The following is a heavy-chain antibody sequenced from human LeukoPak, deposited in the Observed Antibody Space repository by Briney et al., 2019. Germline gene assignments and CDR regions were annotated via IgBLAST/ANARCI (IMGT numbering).Heavy chain of an antibody. V-gene: IGHV3-30-3*02. J-gene: IGHJ4*02. CDR3: AKKFVGITVIAGDYFDY. CDR2: VSADGSKK. D-gene: IGHD2-21*01. CDR1: GFTFTSYA. Sequence: PWGSLRLSCAVSGFTFTSYAMHWVRQAPGKGLEWVAVVSADGSKKYYADSVRGRFTISRDNSKNTVYLQMNSLRAEDTAVYYCAKKFVGITVIAGDYFDYWGQGTLVTVSS.